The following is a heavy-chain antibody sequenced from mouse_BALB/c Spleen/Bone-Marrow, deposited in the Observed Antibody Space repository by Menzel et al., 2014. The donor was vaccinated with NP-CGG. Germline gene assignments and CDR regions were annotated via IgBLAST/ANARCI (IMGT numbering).Heavy chain of an antibody. J-gene: IGHJ3*01. CDR3: ATYYRYDRRFAY. CDR1: GFNIKDTY. Sequence: VQLQQSGAELVKPGASVKLSCTASGFNIKDTYMHWVKQRPEQGLEWIGRIDPANGNTKYDPKFQGKAPITADTSSNTAYLQLSSLTSEDTAVYYCATYYRYDRRFAYWGQGTLVTVSA. V-gene: IGHV14-3*02. CDR2: IDPANGNT. D-gene: IGHD2-14*01.